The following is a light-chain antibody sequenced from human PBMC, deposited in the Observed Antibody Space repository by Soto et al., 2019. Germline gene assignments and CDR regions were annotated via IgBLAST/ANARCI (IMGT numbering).Light chain of an antibody. CDR2: EVS. V-gene: IGLV2-8*01. J-gene: IGLJ2*01. CDR3: SSYAGTNRGV. CDR1: SRDVGGYNF. Sequence: QSALTQPPSASGSPGQSVTISCTGTSRDVGGYNFVSWYQQHPGKAPKLMIYEVSKRPSGVPDRFSGSKYGNTASLTVSGLQAEDEADYYCSSYAGTNRGVFGGGTKLTVL.